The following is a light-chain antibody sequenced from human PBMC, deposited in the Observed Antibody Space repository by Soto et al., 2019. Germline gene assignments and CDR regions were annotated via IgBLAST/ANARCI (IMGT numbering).Light chain of an antibody. Sequence: EIVWTQSPGTLSLSPGERATLSCRASQGITNTYLAWYQQKPGQAPRLLIYGASIRATGIPDRFSGSGCGTDFTLTISRLEPEDFAVYYCQQYGGSPPVTFGQGTRLEIK. CDR2: GAS. CDR1: QGITNTY. J-gene: IGKJ5*01. CDR3: QQYGGSPPVT. V-gene: IGKV3-20*01.